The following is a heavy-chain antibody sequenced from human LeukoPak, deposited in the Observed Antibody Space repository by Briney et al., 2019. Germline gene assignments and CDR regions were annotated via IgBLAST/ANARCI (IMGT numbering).Heavy chain of an antibody. CDR1: GFTFSTYA. V-gene: IGHV3-23*01. CDR3: AKQTPPHGDYDY. CDR2: ISGSGSST. D-gene: IGHD4-17*01. Sequence: GESLRLSCAASGFTFSTYAMNWVRQAPGKGLEWVSAISGSGSSTYYADSVKGRFTISRDNSKNTLYLQMNSLRAEDTAVYYCAKQTPPHGDYDYWGQGTLVTVSS. J-gene: IGHJ4*02.